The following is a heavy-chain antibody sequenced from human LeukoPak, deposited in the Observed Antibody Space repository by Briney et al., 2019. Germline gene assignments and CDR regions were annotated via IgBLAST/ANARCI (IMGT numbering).Heavy chain of an antibody. V-gene: IGHV3-21*01. CDR1: GFTFSSYW. CDR2: ISSSSSYI. Sequence: PGGSLRLSCAASGFTFSSYWMSWVRQAPGKGLEWVSSISSSSSYIYYADSVKGRFTISRDNAKNSLYLQMNSLRAEDTAVYYCARALGSSWYPVVVGMDVWGQGTTVTVSS. J-gene: IGHJ6*02. CDR3: ARALGSSWYPVVVGMDV. D-gene: IGHD6-13*01.